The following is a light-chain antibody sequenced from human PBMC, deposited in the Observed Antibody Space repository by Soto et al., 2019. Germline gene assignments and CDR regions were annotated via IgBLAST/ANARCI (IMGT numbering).Light chain of an antibody. Sequence: QSVLTQPPSVPGAPGQTVTISCTGSGANIGAGYGVQWYQQLPGTAPRLLIYGSDDRPSGVPDRFSASVSGNSASLAITGLQTEDEAVYYCQSYDSNLSEVFXPGTKLTV. CDR2: GSD. CDR1: GANIGAGYG. J-gene: IGLJ1*01. CDR3: QSYDSNLSEV. V-gene: IGLV1-40*01.